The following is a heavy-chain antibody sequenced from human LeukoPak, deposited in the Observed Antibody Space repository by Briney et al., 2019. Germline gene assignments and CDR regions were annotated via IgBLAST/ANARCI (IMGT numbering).Heavy chain of an antibody. CDR2: ISGSGGST. Sequence: AGGSLRLSCAASGFTFSSYAMSWVRQAPGKGLEWVSAISGSGGSTYYADSVKGRFTISRDNSKNTLYLQMNSLRAEDTAVYYCAKLRFLEWFHSWFDPWGQGTLVTVSS. J-gene: IGHJ5*02. D-gene: IGHD3-3*01. V-gene: IGHV3-23*01. CDR3: AKLRFLEWFHSWFDP. CDR1: GFTFSSYA.